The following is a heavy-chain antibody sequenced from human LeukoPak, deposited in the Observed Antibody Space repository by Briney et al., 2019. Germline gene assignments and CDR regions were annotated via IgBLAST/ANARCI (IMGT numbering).Heavy chain of an antibody. CDR3: ARLPHSGLRKNNWFDP. J-gene: IGHJ5*02. CDR2: VYYTGTT. CDR1: GGSINNYY. D-gene: IGHD4-17*01. V-gene: IGHV4-59*12. Sequence: KSSETLSLTCSVSGGSINNYYGTWIRQAPGKGLEWIGNVYYTGTTNYNPSLKSRVTISVDTSKNQFSLKLSSVTAADTAVYYCARLPHSGLRKNNWFDPWGQGTLVTVSS.